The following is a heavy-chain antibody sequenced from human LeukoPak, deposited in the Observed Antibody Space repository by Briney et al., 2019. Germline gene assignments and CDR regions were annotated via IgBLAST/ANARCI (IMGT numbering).Heavy chain of an antibody. V-gene: IGHV5-51*01. CDR3: ARLSTDSAPLYDSSCYYGGFADY. CDR1: GYSFTSYW. J-gene: IGHJ4*02. CDR2: IYPGDSDT. D-gene: IGHD3-22*01. Sequence: GESLKISCKGSGYSFTSYWIGWVRQMPGKGLEWMGIIYPGDSDTRFSPSFQGQVTISADKSISTAYLQWSSLKASDTAMYYCARLSTDSAPLYDSSCYYGGFADYWGQGTLVTVSS.